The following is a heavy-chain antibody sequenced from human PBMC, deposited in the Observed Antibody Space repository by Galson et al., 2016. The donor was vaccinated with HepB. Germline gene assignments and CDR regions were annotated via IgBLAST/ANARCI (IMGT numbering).Heavy chain of an antibody. D-gene: IGHD1-26*01. CDR2: IFYTGKT. J-gene: IGHJ4*01. Sequence: SETLSLTCTVSGDSVSSGVYYWNWFRQPPGKGLEWIGNIFYTGKTIYNPSLKSRITMSVDTSKNQFSLTVNSVTTADTARYYCARENTGSHYKSFDYWGQGTLVSVSS. CDR1: GDSVSSGVYY. CDR3: ARENTGSHYKSFDY. V-gene: IGHV4-61*08.